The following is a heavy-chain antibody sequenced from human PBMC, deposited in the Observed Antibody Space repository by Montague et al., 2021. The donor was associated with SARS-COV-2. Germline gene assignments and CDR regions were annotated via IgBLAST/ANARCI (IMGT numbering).Heavy chain of an antibody. CDR2: ISYSGXT. J-gene: IGHJ4*02. V-gene: IGHV4-31*03. D-gene: IGHD4-11*01. CDR3: AESGRLGSSNPLEY. Sequence: TLSLTCTVYGDSISSGGYFWNWIRQHPEKGLEYIGYISYSGXTXYXXXXRXRVSISMDTSENQFSLKMNSVTAADTAVYYCAESGRLGSSNPLEYWGQGVLVTVSS. CDR1: GDSISSGGYF.